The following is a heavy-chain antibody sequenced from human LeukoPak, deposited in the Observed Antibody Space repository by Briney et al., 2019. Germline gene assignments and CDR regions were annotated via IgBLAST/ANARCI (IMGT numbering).Heavy chain of an antibody. CDR1: GYSFSNHE. D-gene: IGHD3-16*02. J-gene: IGHJ4*02. V-gene: IGHV3-48*03. Sequence: SGGSLRLSCEASGYSFSNHEMNWVRQAPGKGLEWLSYINSGGTTKYYADSVKGRFTISRDNAKNSLYLQMNSLTADDTAVYYCARDRPRSDSYHVFDFWGQGNLVIVSS. CDR3: ARDRPRSDSYHVFDF. CDR2: INSGGTTK.